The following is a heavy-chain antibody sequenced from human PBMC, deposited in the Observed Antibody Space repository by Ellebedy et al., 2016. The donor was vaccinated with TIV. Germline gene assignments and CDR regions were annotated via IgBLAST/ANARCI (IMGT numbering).Heavy chain of an antibody. CDR1: GGSISSGGYS. Sequence: LRLSCAVSGGSISSGGYSWSWIRQPPGKGLEWIGYIYHSGSTYYNPSLKSRVTISVDRSKNQFSLRLSSVTAADTAVYYCASAPNQDFYDYWGQGILVTVSS. J-gene: IGHJ4*02. V-gene: IGHV4-30-2*02. CDR3: ASAPNQDFYDY. CDR2: IYHSGST.